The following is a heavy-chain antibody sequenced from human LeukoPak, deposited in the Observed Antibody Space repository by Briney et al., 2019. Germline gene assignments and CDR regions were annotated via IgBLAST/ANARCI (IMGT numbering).Heavy chain of an antibody. CDR2: INLDSGDT. V-gene: IGHV1-2*02. CDR3: ARRISDSTNWYFSY. Sequence: ASVKVSCKASGYSFNTHSLTWVRQAPGQGLEWMGWINLDSGDTDYAQKFQGRVTMTRDTSISTAYMELSRLGSDDTAVYYCARRISDSTNWYFSYWGQGTLVTVSS. J-gene: IGHJ4*02. CDR1: GYSFNTHS. D-gene: IGHD6-13*01.